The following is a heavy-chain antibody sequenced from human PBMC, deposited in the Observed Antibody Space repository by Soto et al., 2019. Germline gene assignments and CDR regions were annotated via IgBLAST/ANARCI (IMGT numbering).Heavy chain of an antibody. D-gene: IGHD3-10*01. V-gene: IGHV3-53*04. Sequence: GGSLRLSCAASGFTVSSNYMSWVRQAPGKGLEWVSVIYSGGSTYYADSVKGRFTISRHNSKNTLYLQMNSLRAEDTAVYYGALELGVRGDDALDIWGQGTMVTVSS. CDR1: GFTVSSNY. CDR2: IYSGGST. J-gene: IGHJ3*02. CDR3: ALELGVRGDDALDI.